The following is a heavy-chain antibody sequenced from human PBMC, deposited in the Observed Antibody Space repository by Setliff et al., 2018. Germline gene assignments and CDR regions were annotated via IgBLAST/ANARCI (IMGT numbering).Heavy chain of an antibody. Sequence: KPSETLSLTCTVSGGSLRGNAIFWGWIRQPPGKGLEWIGSIYYTGDPYYNPSLKSRVTMSVDTSRNQLALKLTSVTAADTAVYYCARHVGSRSRGYNYYYYYMDVWGKGTTVTVSS. D-gene: IGHD3-10*01. CDR1: GGSLRGNAIF. CDR3: ARHVGSRSRGYNYYYYYMDV. J-gene: IGHJ6*03. V-gene: IGHV4-39*01. CDR2: IYYTGDP.